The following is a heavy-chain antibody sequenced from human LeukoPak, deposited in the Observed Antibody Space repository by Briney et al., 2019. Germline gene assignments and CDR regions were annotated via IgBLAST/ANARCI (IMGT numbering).Heavy chain of an antibody. CDR2: ISGSGGST. J-gene: IGHJ4*02. Sequence: GGSLRLSCAASGFTFDDYGMSWVRQAPGKWLEWVSAISGSGGSTYYADSVKGRFTISRDNSKNTLYLQMNSLRAEDTAVYYCAILAWSSSWYGFDYWGQGTLVTVSS. CDR1: GFTFDDYG. V-gene: IGHV3-23*01. D-gene: IGHD6-13*01. CDR3: AILAWSSSWYGFDY.